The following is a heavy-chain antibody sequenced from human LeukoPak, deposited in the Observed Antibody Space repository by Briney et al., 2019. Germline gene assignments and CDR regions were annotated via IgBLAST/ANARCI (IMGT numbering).Heavy chain of an antibody. V-gene: IGHV3-30*01. Sequence: GGSLRLSCAASGFIFRSYPMHWVRQAPGKGLEWVAVVSYDGSGENYADSVNGRFTISSDNSKNTLYLQMNSLRAEDTAVFYCARDGVGTALDLWGQGTMVTVSS. CDR1: GFIFRSYP. CDR2: VSYDGSGE. CDR3: ARDGVGTALDL. J-gene: IGHJ3*01. D-gene: IGHD1-26*01.